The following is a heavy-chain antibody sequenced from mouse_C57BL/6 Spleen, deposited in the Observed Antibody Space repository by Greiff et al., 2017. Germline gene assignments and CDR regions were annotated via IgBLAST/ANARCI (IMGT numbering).Heavy chain of an antibody. CDR3: TRGRYGSSHYFDY. J-gene: IGHJ2*01. V-gene: IGHV1-15*01. CDR1: GYTFTDYE. D-gene: IGHD1-1*01. CDR2: IDPETGGT. Sequence: QVQLQQSGAELVRPGASVTLSCKASGYTFTDYEMHWVKQTPVHGLEWIGAIDPETGGTAYNQKFKGKAILTADKSSSTAYMELRSLTSEDSAVYYCTRGRYGSSHYFDYWGQGTTLTVSS.